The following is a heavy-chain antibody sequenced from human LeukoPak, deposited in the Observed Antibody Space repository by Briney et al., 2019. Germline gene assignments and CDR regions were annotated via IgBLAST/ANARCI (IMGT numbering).Heavy chain of an antibody. D-gene: IGHD5-18*01. Sequence: PGGSLRLSCAASGFTFSGYSMNWVRQAPGKGLEWVSSISSSSSLMYYADSVKGRFTISRDNAKNSLYLQMNSLRAEDTAVFYCARTFYSDVDTALLTSLDYWGQGTLVTVSS. J-gene: IGHJ4*02. CDR1: GFTFSGYS. CDR3: ARTFYSDVDTALLTSLDY. V-gene: IGHV3-21*01. CDR2: ISSSSSLM.